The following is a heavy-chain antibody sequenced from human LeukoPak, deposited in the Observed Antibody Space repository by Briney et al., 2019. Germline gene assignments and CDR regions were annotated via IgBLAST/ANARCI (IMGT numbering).Heavy chain of an antibody. CDR3: ARSGYDWEYYFDY. D-gene: IGHD5-12*01. J-gene: IGHJ4*02. Sequence: GGSLRLSCAASGFTFSGYSMNWVRQAPGKGLEWVSSISRSSSYIYYADSVKGRFTIPRDNAKNSLYLQMNSLRAEDTAVYYCARSGYDWEYYFDYWGQGTLVTVSS. V-gene: IGHV3-21*01. CDR2: ISRSSSYI. CDR1: GFTFSGYS.